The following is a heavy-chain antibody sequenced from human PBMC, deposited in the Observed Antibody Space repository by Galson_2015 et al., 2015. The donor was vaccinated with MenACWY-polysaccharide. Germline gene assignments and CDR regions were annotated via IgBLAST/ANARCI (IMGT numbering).Heavy chain of an antibody. CDR3: LVVPGGNYCAMDV. V-gene: IGHV3-23*01. D-gene: IGHD2-2*01. CDR1: GFTFSSYA. Sequence: SLRLSCAASGFTFSSYAMSWVRQAPGKGLEWVAAISGGGGTTYYADSVKGRFTISRDNSKNMVYLQMNSLRAEDTAVYYSLVVPGGNYCAMDVWGQGTTVTVSS. J-gene: IGHJ6*02. CDR2: ISGGGGTT.